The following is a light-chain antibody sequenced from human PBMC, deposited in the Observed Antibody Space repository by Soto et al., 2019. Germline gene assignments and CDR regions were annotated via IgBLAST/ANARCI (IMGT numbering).Light chain of an antibody. J-gene: IGKJ4*01. CDR1: QSVSSN. Sequence: EIVMTQSPATLPVSPGERATLSCRASQSVSSNLAWYQQKPGQAPRFLIYGASTRATGIPARFSGSGSGTEFTLTISSLQSEGFAVYYCQQYDNWPLTFGGGTKVEIK. CDR3: QQYDNWPLT. V-gene: IGKV3-15*01. CDR2: GAS.